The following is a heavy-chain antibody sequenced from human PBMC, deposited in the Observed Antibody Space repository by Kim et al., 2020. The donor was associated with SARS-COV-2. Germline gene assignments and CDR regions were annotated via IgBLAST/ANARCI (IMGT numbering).Heavy chain of an antibody. V-gene: IGHV1-18*01. CDR2: ISAYNGNT. Sequence: ASVKVSCKASGYTFTSYGISWVRQAPGQGLEWMGWISAYNGNTNYAQKLQGRVTMTTDTSTSTAYMELRSLRSDDTAVYYCASNEPEGSYYYYYGMDVWGQGNTVTVSS. CDR3: ASNEPEGSYYYYYGMDV. D-gene: IGHD2-8*01. J-gene: IGHJ6*02. CDR1: GYTFTSYG.